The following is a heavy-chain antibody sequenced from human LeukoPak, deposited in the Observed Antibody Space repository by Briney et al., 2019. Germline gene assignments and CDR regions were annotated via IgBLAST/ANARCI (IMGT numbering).Heavy chain of an antibody. D-gene: IGHD4-23*01. V-gene: IGHV4-34*01. J-gene: IGHJ4*02. CDR1: GGSFSGYY. CDR3: ARAPPTTVVRFDY. CDR2: INHSGST. Sequence: SETLSLTCAVYGGSFSGYYWSWIRQPPGKGLEWIGEINHSGSTNYNPSLKSRVTISVDTSKNQFSLKLSSVTAADTAVYYCARAPPTTVVRFDYWAREPWSPSPQ.